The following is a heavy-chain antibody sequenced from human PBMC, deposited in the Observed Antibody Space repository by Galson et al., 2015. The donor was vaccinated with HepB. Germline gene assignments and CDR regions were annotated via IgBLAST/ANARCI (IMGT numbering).Heavy chain of an antibody. V-gene: IGHV4-39*07. D-gene: IGHD2-2*01. J-gene: IGHJ5*02. CDR3: ARDHDVVVPAAIRGWFDP. CDR2: IYYSGST. Sequence: LSLTCTVSGGSISSSSYYWGWIRQPPGKGLEWIGSIYYSGSTYYNPSLKSRVTISVDTSKNQFSLKLSSVTAADTAVYYCARDHDVVVPAAIRGWFDPWGQGTLVTVSS. CDR1: GGSISSSSYY.